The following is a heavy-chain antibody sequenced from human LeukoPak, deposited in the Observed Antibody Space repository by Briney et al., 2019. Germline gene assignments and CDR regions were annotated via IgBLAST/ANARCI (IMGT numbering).Heavy chain of an antibody. J-gene: IGHJ4*02. Sequence: GGSLRLSCAASGFTFSTYGMHWVRQAPGKGLEWVAVISYDGSNKYYADSVKGRFTISRDNSKNTLYLQMNSLRAEDTAVYYCARETSSGGSCDQWGQGTLVTVSS. V-gene: IGHV3-33*05. CDR1: GFTFSTYG. CDR3: ARETSSGGSCDQ. D-gene: IGHD2-15*01. CDR2: ISYDGSNK.